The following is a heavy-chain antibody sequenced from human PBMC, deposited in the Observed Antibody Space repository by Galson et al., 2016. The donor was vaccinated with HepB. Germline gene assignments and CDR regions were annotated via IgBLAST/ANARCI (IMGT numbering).Heavy chain of an antibody. CDR2: ISGSGGST. CDR3: ARDGLPWSPVEYFHQ. J-gene: IGHJ1*01. Sequence: SLRLSCAASGFTFSSFGMSWVRQAPGKGLEWVSLISGSGGSTSYADSVKGRFIISRDNSKNTLYLQMNSLRAEDTAVYYCARDGLPWSPVEYFHQWGQGTLVTVSS. D-gene: IGHD3/OR15-3a*01. CDR1: GFTFSSFG. V-gene: IGHV3-23*01.